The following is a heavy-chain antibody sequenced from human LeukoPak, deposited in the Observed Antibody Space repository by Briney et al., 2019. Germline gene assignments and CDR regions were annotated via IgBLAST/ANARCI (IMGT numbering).Heavy chain of an antibody. J-gene: IGHJ4*02. CDR3: ARDKYSSSSDFDY. V-gene: IGHV1-18*01. D-gene: IGHD6-6*01. CDR1: GYTFSRYG. Sequence: ASVKVSCRASGYTFSRYGFSWVRQAPGQGLEWLGWIGAYSGNTNYGEKFQGRITMTTETSTSTAYMELRSLRSGDTAVYYCARDKYSSSSDFDYWGQGTLVTVSS. CDR2: IGAYSGNT.